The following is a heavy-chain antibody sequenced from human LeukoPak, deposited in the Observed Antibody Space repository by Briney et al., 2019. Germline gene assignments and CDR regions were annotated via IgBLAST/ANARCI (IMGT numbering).Heavy chain of an antibody. D-gene: IGHD6-25*01. CDR1: GYTFTNYG. CDR2: MNPNSGDT. V-gene: IGHV1-8*01. J-gene: IGHJ3*02. Sequence: ASVKVSCKASGYTFTNYGINWVRQATGQGLEWMGWMNPNSGDTGYAQKFQGRVTMTRNTSISTAYMDLSSLRSEDTAVYYCARAGFSDAFDIWGQGTMVTVSS. CDR3: ARAGFSDAFDI.